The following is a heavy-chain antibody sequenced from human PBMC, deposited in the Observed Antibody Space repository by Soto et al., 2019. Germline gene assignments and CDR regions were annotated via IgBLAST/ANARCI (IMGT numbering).Heavy chain of an antibody. CDR2: FTGVIGTT. CDR3: ARWNGYGDY. Sequence: EVQLLESGGGLVQPGGSLRLSCAASGFTVGTYGVTWVRQAPGKGPEWGSGFTGVIGTTHYAHSVRGRFTITRDDSKHNVYLQMISLRVEDTAVYYCARWNGYGDYWGRGTLVTVSS. J-gene: IGHJ4*02. D-gene: IGHD1-1*01. CDR1: GFTVGTYG. V-gene: IGHV3-23*01.